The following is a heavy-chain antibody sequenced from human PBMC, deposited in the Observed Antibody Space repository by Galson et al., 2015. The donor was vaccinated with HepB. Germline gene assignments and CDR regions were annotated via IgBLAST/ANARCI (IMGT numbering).Heavy chain of an antibody. CDR3: VNSRGAAFDS. CDR1: GFTFTDYW. V-gene: IGHV3-7*02. CDR2: IKEDGSEK. J-gene: IGHJ3*01. Sequence: SLRLSCAASGFTFTDYWMGWVRQTPGRGLEWMANIKEDGSEKNCVNSVKGRFSISRDNANNSLYLQMKSPRPEDAAVYYCVNSRGAAFDSWGRGTLVTVSS. D-gene: IGHD2-21*01.